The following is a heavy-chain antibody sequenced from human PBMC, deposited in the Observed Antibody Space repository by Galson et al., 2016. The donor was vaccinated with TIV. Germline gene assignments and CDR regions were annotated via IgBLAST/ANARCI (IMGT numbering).Heavy chain of an antibody. J-gene: IGHJ5*02. V-gene: IGHV4-59*06. CDR2: IYYSGTT. CDR3: ARDEDSSASFDP. D-gene: IGHD6-19*01. CDR1: GGSISSYY. Sequence: ETLSLTCTVSGGSISSYYWSWIRQPPGKGLEWIGYIYYSGTTYYNPSLKSRVIISVGTSKHQFSLKLSSVTAADTAVYYCARDEDSSASFDPWGQGTLVTVAS.